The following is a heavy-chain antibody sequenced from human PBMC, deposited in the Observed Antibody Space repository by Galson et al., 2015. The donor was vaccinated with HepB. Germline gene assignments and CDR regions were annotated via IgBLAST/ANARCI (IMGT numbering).Heavy chain of an antibody. CDR3: ARVPLLLVDVVGYDAFDI. D-gene: IGHD3-22*01. CDR2: TYYRSKWHN. V-gene: IGHV6-1*01. CDR1: GDSVSSDSAT. J-gene: IGHJ3*02. Sequence: CAISGDSVSSDSATWNWIRQSPSRGLEWLGRTYYRSKWHNDYELSVKSRISINADTSKHQISLQLNSVSPEDTAVSYCARVPLLLVDVVGYDAFDIWGQGTLVTVSS.